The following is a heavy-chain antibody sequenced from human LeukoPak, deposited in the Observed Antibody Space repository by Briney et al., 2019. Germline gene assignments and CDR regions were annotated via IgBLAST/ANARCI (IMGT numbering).Heavy chain of an antibody. Sequence: PGGSLRLSCTVSGFTVSSNSMSWVRQAPGKGLEWVSYISSSGSTIHYADSVKGRFTISRDNAKNSLYLQMNSLRAEDTAVYYCARVTAMVTLWYYYYYMDVWGKGTTVTVSS. V-gene: IGHV3-11*04. CDR3: ARVTAMVTLWYYYYYMDV. CDR2: ISSSGSTI. D-gene: IGHD5-18*01. J-gene: IGHJ6*03. CDR1: GFTVSSNS.